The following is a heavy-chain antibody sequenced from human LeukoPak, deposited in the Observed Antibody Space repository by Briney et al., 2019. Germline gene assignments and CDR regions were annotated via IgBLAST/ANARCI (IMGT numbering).Heavy chain of an antibody. D-gene: IGHD4-17*01. Sequence: PSETLSLTCAVYGGSFSGYYWSWIRQPPGKGLEWIGEINHSGSTNYNPSLKSRVTISVDTSKNQFSLKLSSVTAADTAVYYCASYGDSGVFDYWGQGTLVTVSS. CDR1: GGSFSGYY. V-gene: IGHV4-34*01. CDR3: ASYGDSGVFDY. J-gene: IGHJ4*02. CDR2: INHSGST.